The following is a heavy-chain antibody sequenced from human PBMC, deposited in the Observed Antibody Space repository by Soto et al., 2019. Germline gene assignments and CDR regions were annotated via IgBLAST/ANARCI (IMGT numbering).Heavy chain of an antibody. CDR3: ARGRHFWSGFDYYYYMDV. J-gene: IGHJ6*03. D-gene: IGHD3-3*02. CDR2: IYYSGST. Sequence: QVQLQESGPGLVKPSETLSLTCTVSGGSISSYYWSWTRQPPGKGLEWIGYIYYSGSTNYNPSLKRRVTISVDTSKNQFSLKLSSVTAADTAVYYCARGRHFWSGFDYYYYMDVWGKGTTVTVSS. CDR1: GGSISSYY. V-gene: IGHV4-59*01.